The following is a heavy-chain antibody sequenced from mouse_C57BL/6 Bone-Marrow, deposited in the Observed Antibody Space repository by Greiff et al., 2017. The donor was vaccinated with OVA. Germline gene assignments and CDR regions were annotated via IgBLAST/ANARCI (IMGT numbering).Heavy chain of an antibody. CDR1: GYAFTNYL. J-gene: IGHJ3*01. Sequence: QVQLQQSGAELVRPGTSVKVSCKASGYAFTNYLIEWVKQRPGQGLEWIGVINPGSGGTNYNEKFKGKATLTADKSSSTAYMQLSSLTSEDSAVDICARSEDYGEGFAYWGQGTLVTVSA. V-gene: IGHV1-54*01. CDR3: ARSEDYGEGFAY. CDR2: INPGSGGT. D-gene: IGHD2-4*01.